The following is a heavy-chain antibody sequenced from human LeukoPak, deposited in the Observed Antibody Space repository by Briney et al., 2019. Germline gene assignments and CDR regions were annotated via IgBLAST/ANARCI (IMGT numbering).Heavy chain of an antibody. CDR1: GYSISSGYY. CDR3: ARDSDGRGYFDY. J-gene: IGHJ4*02. CDR2: IYHSGST. D-gene: IGHD1-26*01. V-gene: IGHV4-38-2*02. Sequence: PSETLSLTCAVSGYSISSGYYWGWIRQPPGKGLEWIGSIYHSGSTNYNPSLKSRVTISVDTSKNQFSLKLTSVTAADTAVYYRARDSDGRGYFDYWGQGTLVTVSS.